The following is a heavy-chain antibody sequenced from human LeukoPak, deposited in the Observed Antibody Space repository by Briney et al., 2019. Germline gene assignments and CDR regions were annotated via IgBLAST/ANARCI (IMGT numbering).Heavy chain of an antibody. V-gene: IGHV1-18*01. D-gene: IGHD2-2*01. Sequence: ASVKVSCKASGYTFTSYGISWVRQAPAQGLEWMGWISAYNGNTNYAQKLQGRVTMTTDTSTSTAYMELRSLRSDDTAVYYCARALAAPQVLGYCSSTSCSHYFDYWGQGTLVTVSS. CDR1: GYTFTSYG. CDR2: ISAYNGNT. J-gene: IGHJ4*02. CDR3: ARALAAPQVLGYCSSTSCSHYFDY.